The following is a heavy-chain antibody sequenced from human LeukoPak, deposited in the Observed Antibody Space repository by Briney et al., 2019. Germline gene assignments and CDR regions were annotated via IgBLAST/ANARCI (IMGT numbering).Heavy chain of an antibody. CDR1: GFTFSTRS. Sequence: GGSLRLSCVVSGFTFSTRSMTWVRQAPGKGLEWVTNINGPGDEKHYLDSVRGRFSISRDNAKNSLYLQMNSLRPEDTAVYYCARHEKPYQLLWYDAFDIWGQGTMVTVSS. CDR2: INGPGDEK. D-gene: IGHD2-2*01. CDR3: ARHEKPYQLLWYDAFDI. J-gene: IGHJ3*02. V-gene: IGHV3-7*01.